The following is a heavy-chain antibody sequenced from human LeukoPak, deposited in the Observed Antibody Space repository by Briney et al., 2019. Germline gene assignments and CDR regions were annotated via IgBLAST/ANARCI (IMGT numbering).Heavy chain of an antibody. V-gene: IGHV4-59*01. Sequence: PSETLSLTCTVSGGSISSYYWSWIRQPPGKGLEWIGYIYYSGSTNYNPSHKSRVTISVDTSKNQFSLKLSSVTAADTAVYYCATTYYYDSSGYGPFDYWGQGTLVTVSS. CDR3: ATTYYYDSSGYGPFDY. CDR1: GGSISSYY. D-gene: IGHD3-22*01. CDR2: IYYSGST. J-gene: IGHJ4*02.